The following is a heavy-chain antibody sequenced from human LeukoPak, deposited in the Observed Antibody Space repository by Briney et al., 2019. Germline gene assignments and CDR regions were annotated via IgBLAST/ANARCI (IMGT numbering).Heavy chain of an antibody. D-gene: IGHD2-2*01. Sequence: SETLSLTCTVSGGSISSGGYYWLWIRQPPGKGLEWIASGDYSGGTYYNPSLESRVAISVDKSKNQCSLKLSSVTAADTAVYYCARDCTVTSCPDYYGMDVWGQGTTVTVSS. CDR2: GDYSGGT. J-gene: IGHJ6*02. V-gene: IGHV4-39*07. CDR1: GGSISSGGYY. CDR3: ARDCTVTSCPDYYGMDV.